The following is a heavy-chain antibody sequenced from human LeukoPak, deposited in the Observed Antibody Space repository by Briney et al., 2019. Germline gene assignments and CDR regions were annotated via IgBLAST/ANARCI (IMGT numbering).Heavy chain of an antibody. CDR2: IYHSGST. Sequence: PSGTLSLTCAVSGDSISSSHWWSWVRQPPGKGLEWIGEIYHSGSTNYNPSLKSRVTILVDKSRNQFSLKLSSVSAADTAVYYCARLGALHDAFDVWGQATLVTVSS. CDR3: ARLGALHDAFDV. CDR1: GDSISSSHW. J-gene: IGHJ3*01. V-gene: IGHV4-4*02. D-gene: IGHD3-16*01.